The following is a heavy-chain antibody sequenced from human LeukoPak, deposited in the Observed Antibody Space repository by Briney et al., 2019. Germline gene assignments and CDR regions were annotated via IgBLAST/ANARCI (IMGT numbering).Heavy chain of an antibody. CDR3: AREAGELPDPNGGLDY. J-gene: IGHJ4*02. Sequence: SETLSLTCTVSGGSISSSSYYWGWIRQPPGKGLEWIGSIYYSGSTYYNPFLKSRVTISVDTSKNQFSLKLSSVTAADTAVYYCAREAGELPDPNGGLDYWGQGTLVTVSS. CDR2: IYYSGST. D-gene: IGHD1-26*01. CDR1: GGSISSSSYY. V-gene: IGHV4-39*07.